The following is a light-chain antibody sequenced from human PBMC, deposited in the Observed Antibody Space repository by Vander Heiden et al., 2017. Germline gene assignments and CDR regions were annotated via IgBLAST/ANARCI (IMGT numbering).Light chain of an antibody. CDR3: CSYAGSSTFWV. V-gene: IGLV2-23*02. CDR1: SSDVGSYNL. J-gene: IGLJ3*02. Sequence: QSALTQPASVSGSPGQSITISCTGTSSDVGSYNLVSWYQQHPGKAPKVMVYEVSKRPSGVSNRFSGSKSGNTASLTISGLQAEDEADYYCCSYAGSSTFWVFDGGTKLTVL. CDR2: EVS.